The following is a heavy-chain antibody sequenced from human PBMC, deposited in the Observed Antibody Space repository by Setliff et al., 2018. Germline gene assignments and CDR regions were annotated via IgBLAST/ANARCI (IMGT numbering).Heavy chain of an antibody. V-gene: IGHV3-15*01. CDR3: TTPNYNYADY. D-gene: IGHD5-18*01. Sequence: GGSLRLSCVASGFPFESAWMNWVRQAPGKGLEWVGRINSNIVGGAINYAAPVKGRFTISRDDSKSTLYLQMNSLEIEDTAVYYCTTPNYNYADYWGQGTLVTVSS. CDR1: GFPFESAW. CDR2: INSNIVGGAI. J-gene: IGHJ4*02.